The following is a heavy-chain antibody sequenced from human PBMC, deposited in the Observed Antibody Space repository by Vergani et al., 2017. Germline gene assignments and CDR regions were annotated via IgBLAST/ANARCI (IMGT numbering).Heavy chain of an antibody. CDR3: ARGSRFLGYSYGFGFEYYMDF. D-gene: IGHD5-18*01. Sequence: QVQLVQSGAEVKKPGASVKVSCKASGYTFTGYYMHWVRQAPGQGLEWMGWINPNSGGTNYAQKFQGRVTMTRDTSISTAYMELSRLRSDDTAVYYCARGSRFLGYSYGFGFEYYMDFWGKGTTVTVSS. CDR1: GYTFTGYY. V-gene: IGHV1-2*02. CDR2: INPNSGGT. J-gene: IGHJ6*03.